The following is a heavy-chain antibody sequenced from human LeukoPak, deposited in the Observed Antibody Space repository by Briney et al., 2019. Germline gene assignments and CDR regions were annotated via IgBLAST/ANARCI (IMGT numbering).Heavy chain of an antibody. Sequence: ASVKVSCKASGYTFTGYYSHWVRQAPGQGLEWMGWINPNSGGTNYAQKFQGRVTMTRDTSISTAYMELSRLRFDDTAVYYCARFGSAYCSGGSCYDYWGQGTLVTVSS. V-gene: IGHV1-2*02. D-gene: IGHD2-15*01. CDR1: GYTFTGYY. CDR3: ARFGSAYCSGGSCYDY. J-gene: IGHJ4*02. CDR2: INPNSGGT.